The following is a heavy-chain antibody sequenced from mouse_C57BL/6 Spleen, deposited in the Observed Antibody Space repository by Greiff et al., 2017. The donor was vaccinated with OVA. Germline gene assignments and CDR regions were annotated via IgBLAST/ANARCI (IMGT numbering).Heavy chain of an antibody. V-gene: IGHV1-26*01. CDR2: INPNNGGT. CDR3: ARGYYDYPSYAMDY. J-gene: IGHJ4*01. CDR1: GYTFTDYY. Sequence: VQLQQSGPELVKPGASVKISCKASGYTFTDYYMNWVKQSHGKSLEWIGDINPNNGGTSYNQKFKGKATLTVDKSSSTAYMELRSLTSEDSAVYYCARGYYDYPSYAMDYWGQGTSVTVSS. D-gene: IGHD2-4*01.